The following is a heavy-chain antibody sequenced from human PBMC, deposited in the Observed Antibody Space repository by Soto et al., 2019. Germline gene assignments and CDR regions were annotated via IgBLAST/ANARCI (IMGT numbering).Heavy chain of an antibody. Sequence: PGGSLRLSCAASGFTVSSNYMSWVRQAPGKGLEWVSVIYSGGSTYYADSVKGRFTISRHNSKNTLYLQMNSLRAEDTAVYYCARRAYSSGWDKGIDYWGQGTLVTVSS. V-gene: IGHV3-53*04. J-gene: IGHJ4*02. CDR2: IYSGGST. CDR3: ARRAYSSGWDKGIDY. D-gene: IGHD6-19*01. CDR1: GFTVSSNY.